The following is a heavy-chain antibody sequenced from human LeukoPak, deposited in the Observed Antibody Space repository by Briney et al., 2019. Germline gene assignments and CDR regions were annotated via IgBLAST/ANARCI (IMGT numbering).Heavy chain of an antibody. CDR2: ISSSGSTI. CDR1: GFTFSSYS. D-gene: IGHD3-10*01. Sequence: GGSLRLSCAASGFTFSSYSMNWVRQAPGKGLEWVSYISSSGSTIYYADSVKGRFTISRDNAKKSLYLQMDSLRAEDTAVYYCARDGGDYGSGSYYAYWGQGTLVTVSS. V-gene: IGHV3-48*04. CDR3: ARDGGDYGSGSYYAY. J-gene: IGHJ4*02.